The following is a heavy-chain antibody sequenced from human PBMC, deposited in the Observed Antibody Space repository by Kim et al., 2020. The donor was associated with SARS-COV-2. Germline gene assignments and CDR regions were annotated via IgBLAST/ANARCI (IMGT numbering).Heavy chain of an antibody. V-gene: IGHV3-7*03. CDR2: IKQDGREK. D-gene: IGHD6-19*01. CDR3: AAYTDGWYSNY. J-gene: IGHJ4*01. CDR1: GLTFSNNW. Sequence: GGSLRLSCAASGLTFSNNWMTWIRQVPGKGLEWVANIKQDGREKNYVDSVKGRFTISRNNAKNSLYLQMNSLRAEDTAVYYCAAYTDGWYSNYWGQGTLVTVSS.